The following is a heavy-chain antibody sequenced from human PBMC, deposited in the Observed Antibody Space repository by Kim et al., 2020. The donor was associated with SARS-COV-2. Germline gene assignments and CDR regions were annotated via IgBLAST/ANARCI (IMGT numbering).Heavy chain of an antibody. D-gene: IGHD3-10*01. J-gene: IGHJ4*02. CDR1: GFTFSSYA. V-gene: IGHV3-23*01. Sequence: GGSLRLSCAASGFTFSSYAMSWVRQAPGKGLEWVSAISGSGGSTYYADSVKGRFTISRDNSKNTLYLQMNSLRAEDTAVYYCANVRRRVSGVGYXXYWGQGTLVTVSS. CDR2: ISGSGGST. CDR3: ANVRRRVSGVGYXXY.